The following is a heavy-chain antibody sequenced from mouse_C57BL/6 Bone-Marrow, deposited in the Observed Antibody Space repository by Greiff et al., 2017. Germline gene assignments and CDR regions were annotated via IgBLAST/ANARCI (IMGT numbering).Heavy chain of an antibody. CDR3: ARERIMVYDGPFAY. Sequence: VQLQQSGAELARPGASVKLSCKASGYTFTSYGISWVKQRTGQGLEWIGEIYPRSGHTYYNEKFKGKATLTADKSSSTAYMELRSLTSEDSAVYFCARERIMVYDGPFAYWGQGTLVTVSA. V-gene: IGHV1-81*01. CDR1: GYTFTSYG. J-gene: IGHJ3*01. D-gene: IGHD1-2*01. CDR2: IYPRSGHT.